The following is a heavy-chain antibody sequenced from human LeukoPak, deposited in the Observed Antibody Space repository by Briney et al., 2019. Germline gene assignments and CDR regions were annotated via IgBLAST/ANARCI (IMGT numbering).Heavy chain of an antibody. D-gene: IGHD1-26*01. CDR2: IKQDGSEK. J-gene: IGHJ4*02. V-gene: IGHV3-7*01. CDR1: GFTFSSYW. Sequence: PGGSLRLSCAASGFTFSSYWMSWVRQAPGKGLEWVANIKQDGSEKYYVDSVKGRFTISRDNAKNSLYLQMNSLRAEDTAVYYCARDSYSGSYYEGIYYFDYWGQGTLVTVSS. CDR3: ARDSYSGSYYEGIYYFDY.